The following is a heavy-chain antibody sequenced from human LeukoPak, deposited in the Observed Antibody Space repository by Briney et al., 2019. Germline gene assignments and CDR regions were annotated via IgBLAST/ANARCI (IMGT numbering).Heavy chain of an antibody. J-gene: IGHJ6*02. D-gene: IGHD2-2*01. V-gene: IGHV3-23*01. CDR2: ISGSGGST. CDR3: AKSSTSYIYYYYGMDV. Sequence: GGSLRLSCTASGFAFRNYAMSWVRQAPGKGLEWVSAISGSGGSTYYADSVKGRFTISRDNSKNTLYLQMNSLRAEDTAVYYCAKSSTSYIYYYYGMDVWGQGTTVTVSS. CDR1: GFAFRNYA.